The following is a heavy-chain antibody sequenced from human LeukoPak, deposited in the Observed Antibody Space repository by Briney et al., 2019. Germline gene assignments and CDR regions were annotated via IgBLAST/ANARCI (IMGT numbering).Heavy chain of an antibody. CDR2: IIPILGIA. D-gene: IGHD4-23*01. Sequence: SVKVSCKASGGTFSSYAISWVRQAPGQGLEWMGRIIPILGIANYAQKFQGRVTITADKSTSTAYMELSSLRSEDTAVYYCAKDRSRTTVATFDYWGQGTLVTVSS. V-gene: IGHV1-69*04. J-gene: IGHJ4*02. CDR3: AKDRSRTTVATFDY. CDR1: GGTFSSYA.